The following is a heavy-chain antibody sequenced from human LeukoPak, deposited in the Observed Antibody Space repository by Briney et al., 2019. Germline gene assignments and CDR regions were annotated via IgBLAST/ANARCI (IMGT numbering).Heavy chain of an antibody. CDR1: GYTFTSYA. CDR3: ARFGHENWGGFDY. D-gene: IGHD7-27*01. Sequence: ASVKVSCKASGYTFTSYAMHWVRQAPGQRLEWMGWINAGNGNTKYSQKFQGRVTITRDTSASTAYMELSSLRSEDTAVYYCARFGHENWGGFDYWGQRTLVTVSS. J-gene: IGHJ4*02. V-gene: IGHV1-3*01. CDR2: INAGNGNT.